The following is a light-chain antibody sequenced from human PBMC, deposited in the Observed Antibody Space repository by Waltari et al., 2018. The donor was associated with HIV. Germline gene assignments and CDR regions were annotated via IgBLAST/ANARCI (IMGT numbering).Light chain of an antibody. J-gene: IGKJ3*01. CDR2: DAF. V-gene: IGKV3-11*01. CDR1: ESVSSY. Sequence: EIVLTQSPATLSLSPGERATLSCRASESVSSYLAWYQQKPGQAPRLLLYDAFNRATGITARLSGSGASTDFTVIIRSLEPQEFADYSGQQCRNRNNRSAFGPGTKVDI. CDR3: QQCRNRNNRSA.